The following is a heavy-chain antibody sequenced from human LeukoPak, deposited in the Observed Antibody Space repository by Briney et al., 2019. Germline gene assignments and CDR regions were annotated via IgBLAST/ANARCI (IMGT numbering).Heavy chain of an antibody. CDR3: ARPSAVAGSPYYYAYMDV. J-gene: IGHJ6*03. CDR2: NNSTSNHI. CDR1: GFTFSSYT. V-gene: IGHV3-21*04. D-gene: IGHD6-19*01. Sequence: GWSLTLSCTAPGFTFSSYTMSCARQAPGKGLELGAYNNSTSNHINYVDSVKGRFTVSRDNADFSLFLHMHSLRTEDSGIYYCARPSAVAGSPYYYAYMDVWGKGTTVTVSS.